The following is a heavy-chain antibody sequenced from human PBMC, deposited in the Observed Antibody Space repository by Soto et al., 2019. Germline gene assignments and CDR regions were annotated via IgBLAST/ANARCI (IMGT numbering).Heavy chain of an antibody. CDR3: AKDQRITIFGVVTSSYYCYGMDV. Sequence: EVQLLESGGGLVQPGGSLRLSCAASGFTFSSYAMSWVRQAPGKELEWVSAISGSGGSTYYADSVKGRFTISRDNSKITLYLQMNSLRAEDTAVYYCAKDQRITIFGVVTSSYYCYGMDVWGQGTTVTVSS. D-gene: IGHD3-3*01. CDR2: ISGSGGST. J-gene: IGHJ6*02. CDR1: GFTFSSYA. V-gene: IGHV3-23*01.